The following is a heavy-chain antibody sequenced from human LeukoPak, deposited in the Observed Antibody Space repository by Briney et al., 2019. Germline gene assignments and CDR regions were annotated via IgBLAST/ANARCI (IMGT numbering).Heavy chain of an antibody. CDR2: IIPIFGTA. V-gene: IGHV1-69*05. CDR1: GGTFSSYA. J-gene: IGHJ4*02. CDR3: ARDRSSGYSYAGFEY. D-gene: IGHD5-18*01. Sequence: SVKVSCKASGGTFSSYAISWVRQAPGQGLEWMGGIIPIFGTANYAQKFQGRVTITTDESTSTAYMELSSLRSEDTAVYYCARDRSSGYSYAGFEYWGQGTLVTVSS.